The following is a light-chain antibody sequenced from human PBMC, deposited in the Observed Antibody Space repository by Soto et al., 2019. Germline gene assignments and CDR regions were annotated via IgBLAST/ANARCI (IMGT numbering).Light chain of an antibody. Sequence: EIVLTQSPGTLSLSPGERATLSCRASQSVSSSYLVWYQQKPGQAPRLLIYGASSRATGIPDRFSGSGSGTDLTLTISRLEPEDFAVHYCQQYGSSLPWTFGQGTKLEIK. CDR3: QQYGSSLPWT. J-gene: IGKJ2*02. CDR1: QSVSSSY. CDR2: GAS. V-gene: IGKV3-20*01.